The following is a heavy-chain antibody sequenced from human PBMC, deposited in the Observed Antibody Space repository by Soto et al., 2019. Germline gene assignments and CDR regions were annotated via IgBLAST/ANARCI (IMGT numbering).Heavy chain of an antibody. CDR2: INHSGST. CDR3: ARGWRQQLVRTMYYFNY. D-gene: IGHD6-6*01. CDR1: GGPFSGYY. V-gene: IGHV4-34*01. Sequence: SETLSLTCAVYGGPFSGYYWSWIRQPPGKGLEWIGEINHSGSTNYNPSLKSRVTISVDTSKNQFSLKLSSVTAADTAVYYCARGWRQQLVRTMYYFNYWGQGTLVTVSS. J-gene: IGHJ4*02.